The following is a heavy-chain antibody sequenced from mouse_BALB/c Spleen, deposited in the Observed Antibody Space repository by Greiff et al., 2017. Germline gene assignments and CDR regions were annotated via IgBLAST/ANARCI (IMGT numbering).Heavy chain of an antibody. D-gene: IGHD1-1*01. CDR2: INPDSSTI. CDR3: ARPVDHYYGSSYGFAY. J-gene: IGHJ3*01. Sequence: EVKLQESGGGLVQPGGSLKLSCAASGFDFSRYWMSWVRQAPGKGLEWIGEINPDSSTINYTPSLKDKFIISRDNAKNTLYLQMSKVRSEDTALYYCARPVDHYYGSSYGFAYWGQGTLVTVSA. V-gene: IGHV4-1*02. CDR1: GFDFSRYW.